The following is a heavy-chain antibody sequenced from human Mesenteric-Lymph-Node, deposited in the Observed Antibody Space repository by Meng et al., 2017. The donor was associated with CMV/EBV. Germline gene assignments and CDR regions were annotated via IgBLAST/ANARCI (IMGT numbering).Heavy chain of an antibody. D-gene: IGHD1-26*01. V-gene: IGHV3-23*03. Sequence: GVLKISRAASGFTFSSYAMSWVRQAPGKGLEWVSVIYSGGSSTYYADSVKGRFTISRDNSKNTLYLQMSSLRAEDTAVYYCARSGGSFSGWGQGTLVTVSS. J-gene: IGHJ4*02. CDR3: ARSGGSFSG. CDR2: IYSGGSST. CDR1: GFTFSSYA.